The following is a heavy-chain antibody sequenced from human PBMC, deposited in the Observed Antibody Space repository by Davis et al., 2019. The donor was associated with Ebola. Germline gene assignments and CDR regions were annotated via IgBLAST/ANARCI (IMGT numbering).Heavy chain of an antibody. CDR1: GDFISSYY. J-gene: IGHJ6*02. CDR3: ARDRYYYYAMDV. CDR2: IYYSGST. V-gene: IGHV4-59*01. Sequence: PSETLSLTCTVSGDFISSYYWGWIRQPPGKGLEWIGYIYYSGSTYYNPSLKSRVTISVDTSKNQFSLKLSSVTAADTAIYYCARDRYYYYAMDVWGQGTTVTVSS.